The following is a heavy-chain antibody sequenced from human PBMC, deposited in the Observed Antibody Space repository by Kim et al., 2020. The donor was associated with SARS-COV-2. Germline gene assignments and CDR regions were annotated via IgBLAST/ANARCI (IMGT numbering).Heavy chain of an antibody. CDR1: EFTFSSYW. CDR2: INGVGSSI. Sequence: GGSLRLSCAASEFTFSSYWMHWVRQAPGKGLVWVSRINGVGSSITYADSVKGRFTISRDNARNALYLQMNSLRAEDTAVYYCARDPDYNGKSRMDVWVQGTTVTVSS. V-gene: IGHV3-74*01. CDR3: ARDPDYNGKSRMDV. D-gene: IGHD4-4*01. J-gene: IGHJ6*02.